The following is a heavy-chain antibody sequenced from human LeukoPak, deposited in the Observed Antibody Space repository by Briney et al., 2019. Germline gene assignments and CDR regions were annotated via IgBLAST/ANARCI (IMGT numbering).Heavy chain of an antibody. Sequence: SETLSLTCTVSGGSISSYYWSWIRQPPGKGLEYIGYIYYSGYTNYNPSLKSRVTISVDTSKNQFSLKLSSVSAADTAVYYCARETSQKGAHYMDVWGKGTTVTISS. D-gene: IGHD3-16*01. J-gene: IGHJ6*03. CDR2: IYYSGYT. V-gene: IGHV4-59*01. CDR1: GGSISSYY. CDR3: ARETSQKGAHYMDV.